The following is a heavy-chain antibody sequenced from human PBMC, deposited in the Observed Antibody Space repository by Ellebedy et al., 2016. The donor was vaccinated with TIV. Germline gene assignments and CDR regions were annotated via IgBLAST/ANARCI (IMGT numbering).Heavy chain of an antibody. CDR3: AREGYGRDGFNWLDH. CDR2: IGGSGAYT. CDR1: GLTFSNYA. Sequence: GESLKISCAASGLTFSNYAMNWVRQAPGKGLEWVSPIGGSGAYTHYADSVKGRFTISRDNSKNTLYLQMNSLRAEDTAVYYCAREGYGRDGFNWLDHWGQGTLVTVSS. D-gene: IGHD5-24*01. V-gene: IGHV3-23*01. J-gene: IGHJ4*02.